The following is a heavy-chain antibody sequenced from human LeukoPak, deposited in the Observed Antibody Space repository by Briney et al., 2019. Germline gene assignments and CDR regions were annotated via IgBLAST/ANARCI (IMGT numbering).Heavy chain of an antibody. Sequence: GGSLRLSCAASGFTFSSYWLSWVRQAPGKGLERVANIKQDGSEKYYVDSVKGRFTVSRDNAKNSLYLQMNSLRAEDTAVYYCARDRVAFWSGYGDAFDIWGQGTMVTVSS. J-gene: IGHJ3*02. CDR3: ARDRVAFWSGYGDAFDI. V-gene: IGHV3-7*01. CDR2: IKQDGSEK. CDR1: GFTFSSYW. D-gene: IGHD3-3*01.